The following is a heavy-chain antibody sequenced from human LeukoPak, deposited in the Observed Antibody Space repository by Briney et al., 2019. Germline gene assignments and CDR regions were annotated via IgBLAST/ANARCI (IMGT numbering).Heavy chain of an antibody. V-gene: IGHV4-31*03. D-gene: IGHD3-10*01. CDR1: GGSISSGGYY. Sequence: SETLSLTCTVSGGSISSGGYYWSWIRQHPGKGLEWIGYIYYSGSTYYNPSLKSRVTISVDTSKNQFSLKLSSVTAADTAVYYCARDPGRYYGSGSYLDYWGQGTLVTVSS. CDR2: IYYSGST. J-gene: IGHJ4*02. CDR3: ARDPGRYYGSGSYLDY.